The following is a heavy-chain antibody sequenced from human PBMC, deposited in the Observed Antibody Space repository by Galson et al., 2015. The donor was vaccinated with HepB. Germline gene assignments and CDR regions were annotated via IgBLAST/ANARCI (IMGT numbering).Heavy chain of an antibody. V-gene: IGHV1-18*01. D-gene: IGHD4-17*01. CDR1: GYTSTSYG. CDR3: ARDDYAVNWFDP. CDR2: ISTYNGNT. J-gene: IGHJ5*02. Sequence: SVKVSCKASGYTSTSYGISWVRQAPGQGLEWMGWISTYNGNTNYAQKLQGRVTMTTDTSTSTAYMELRSLRSDDTAVYYCARDDYAVNWFDPWGQGTLVTVSS.